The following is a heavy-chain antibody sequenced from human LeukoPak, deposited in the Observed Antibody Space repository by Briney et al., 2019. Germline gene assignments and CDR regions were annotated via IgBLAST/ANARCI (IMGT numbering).Heavy chain of an antibody. Sequence: PSETLSLTCTVSGGSISSYYWSWIRQPPGKGLEWIGYIYYSGSTNYNPSLKSRVTISVDTSKNQFSLKLNSVTAADTAVYYCARRPPTHAYCGGDCYKTHFDDWGQGTLVTVS. V-gene: IGHV4-59*08. CDR1: GGSISSYY. CDR3: ARRPPTHAYCGGDCYKTHFDD. CDR2: IYYSGST. J-gene: IGHJ4*02. D-gene: IGHD2-21*02.